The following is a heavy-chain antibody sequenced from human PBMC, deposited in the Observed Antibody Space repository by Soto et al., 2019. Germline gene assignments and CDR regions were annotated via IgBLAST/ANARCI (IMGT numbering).Heavy chain of an antibody. V-gene: IGHV1-69*13. J-gene: IGHJ3*02. Sequence: GASVKVSCKASGGTFSSYAISWVRQAPGQGLEWMGGIIPIFGTANYAQKFQGRVTITADESTSTAYMELSSLRSEDTAVYYCARGAGMNYYGSGSYDDAFDIWGQGTMVTVSS. CDR3: ARGAGMNYYGSGSYDDAFDI. D-gene: IGHD3-10*01. CDR2: IIPIFGTA. CDR1: GGTFSSYA.